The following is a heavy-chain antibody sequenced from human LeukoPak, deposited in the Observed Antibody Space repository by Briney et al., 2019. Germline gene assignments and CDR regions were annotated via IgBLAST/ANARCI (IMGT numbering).Heavy chain of an antibody. Sequence: GGSLRLSCAASGFTFSSYSMNWVRQAPGKGLEWVSSISSSSSYIYYADSVKGRFTISRDNAKNSLYLQMNSLRAEDTAVYYCARDLGRSSVLMVHAPVDWGQGTLVTVSS. CDR1: GFTFSSYS. V-gene: IGHV3-21*01. D-gene: IGHD2-8*01. J-gene: IGHJ4*02. CDR3: ARDLGRSSVLMVHAPVD. CDR2: ISSSSSYI.